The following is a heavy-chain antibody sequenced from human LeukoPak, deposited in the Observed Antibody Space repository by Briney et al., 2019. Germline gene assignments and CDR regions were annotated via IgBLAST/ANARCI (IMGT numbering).Heavy chain of an antibody. J-gene: IGHJ4*02. Sequence: QPGGSLRLSCAASGFTFSSYWMHWVRQAPGKGLVWVSRINSDGSSTSYADSVKGRFTISRDNAKNTLYLQMNSLRAEDTAVYYCARSTYYDILTGYYFDYWGQGTLVTVSS. CDR3: ARSTYYDILTGYYFDY. V-gene: IGHV3-74*01. CDR2: INSDGSST. CDR1: GFTFSSYW. D-gene: IGHD3-9*01.